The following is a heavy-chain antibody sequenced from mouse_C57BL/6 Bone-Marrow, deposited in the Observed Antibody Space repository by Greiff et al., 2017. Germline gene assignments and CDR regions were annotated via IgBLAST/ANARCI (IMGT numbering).Heavy chain of an antibody. D-gene: IGHD3-2*02. Sequence: QVQLKQPGAELVRPGSSVKLSCKASGYTFTSYWMDWVKQRPGQGLEWIGNIYPSDSETHYNQKFKDKATLTVDKSSSTAYMQLSSLTSEDSAVYYCARGTAQRCAYWGQGTLVTVSA. CDR3: ARGTAQRCAY. CDR1: GYTFTSYW. J-gene: IGHJ3*01. CDR2: IYPSDSET. V-gene: IGHV1-61*01.